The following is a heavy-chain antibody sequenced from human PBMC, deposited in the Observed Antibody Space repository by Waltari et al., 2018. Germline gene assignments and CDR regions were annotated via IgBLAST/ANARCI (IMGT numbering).Heavy chain of an antibody. CDR1: GFTFSTYA. D-gene: IGHD3-16*01. V-gene: IGHV3-74*01. Sequence: EVQLVESGGGLVQPGGSLRLSCAASGFTFSTYAIHWVRQAPGEGLVWVSRISVDGATTHYVDSVKGRFTVSRDNARNTLYLQMNTLRVEDTAVYYCARDYPTLGDYWGQGTRVTVSS. CDR3: ARDYPTLGDY. CDR2: ISVDGATT. J-gene: IGHJ4*02.